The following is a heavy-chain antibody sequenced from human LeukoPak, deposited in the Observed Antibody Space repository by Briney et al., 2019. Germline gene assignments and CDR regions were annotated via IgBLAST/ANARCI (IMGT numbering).Heavy chain of an antibody. D-gene: IGHD5-24*01. CDR2: IKQDGSEK. CDR3: ARPLRDGYNFDAFDI. V-gene: IGHV3-7*05. Sequence: GSLRLSCAASGFTFSSYWMSWVRQAPGKGLEWVANIKQDGSEKYYVDSVKGRFTISRDNAKNSLYLQTNSLRAEDTAVYYCARPLRDGYNFDAFDIWGQGTMVTVSS. CDR1: GFTFSSYW. J-gene: IGHJ3*02.